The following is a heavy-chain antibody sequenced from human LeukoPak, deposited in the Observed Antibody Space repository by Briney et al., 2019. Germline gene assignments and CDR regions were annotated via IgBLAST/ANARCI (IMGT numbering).Heavy chain of an antibody. Sequence: PSETLSLTCTVSGGSISSYYWSWIRQPPGKGLEWIGYIYYSGSTNYNPSLKSRVTISVDTSKNQFPLKLSSVTAADTAVYYCARGRIYYDFWSGYHRKENAFDIWGQGTMVTVSS. CDR3: ARGRIYYDFWSGYHRKENAFDI. D-gene: IGHD3-3*01. CDR2: IYYSGST. V-gene: IGHV4-59*12. J-gene: IGHJ3*02. CDR1: GGSISSYY.